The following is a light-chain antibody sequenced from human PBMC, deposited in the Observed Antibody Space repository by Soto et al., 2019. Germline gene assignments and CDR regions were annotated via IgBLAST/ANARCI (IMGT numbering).Light chain of an antibody. CDR3: SSYAGNNKMV. CDR2: EVS. CDR1: STDVGGYNY. V-gene: IGLV2-8*01. Sequence: QSALTQPPSAAGSPGQSVTISCTGTSTDVGGYNYVSWYQQYPGKAPKLMIYEVSKRPSGVPDRFSGSKSGNTASLTVSGLQAEDEADYYCSSYAGNNKMVFGGGTKLTVL. J-gene: IGLJ3*02.